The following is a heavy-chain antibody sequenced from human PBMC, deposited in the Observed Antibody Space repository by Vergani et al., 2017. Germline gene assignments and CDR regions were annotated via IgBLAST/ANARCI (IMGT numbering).Heavy chain of an antibody. CDR2: ISAYNGNT. Sequence: VQLVETGGGLIQPGASVKVSCKASGYTFTSYGISWVRQAPGQGLEWMGWISAYNGNTNYAQKLQGRVTMTTDTSTSTAYMELRSLRSDDTAVYYCARGIAAAGAFDIWGQGTMVTVSS. D-gene: IGHD6-13*01. CDR1: GYTFTSYG. CDR3: ARGIAAAGAFDI. J-gene: IGHJ3*02. V-gene: IGHV1-18*04.